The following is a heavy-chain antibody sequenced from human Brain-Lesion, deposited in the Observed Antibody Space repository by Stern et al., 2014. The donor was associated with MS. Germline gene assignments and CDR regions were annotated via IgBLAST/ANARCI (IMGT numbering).Heavy chain of an antibody. J-gene: IGHJ4*02. D-gene: IGHD5-18*01. CDR3: ASGYRIFDY. CDR1: GGSISSGSDY. CDR2: IHPSGSA. V-gene: IGHV4-61*02. Sequence: QVQLVESGPGLVKPSQTLSLTCNVSGGSISSGSDYWSWLRQPVGKGLQWIGRIHPSGSAYYTPSLKSRVTISTDTSKNQFSLELPSATAADTAIYYCASGYRIFDYWGQGILVTVSS.